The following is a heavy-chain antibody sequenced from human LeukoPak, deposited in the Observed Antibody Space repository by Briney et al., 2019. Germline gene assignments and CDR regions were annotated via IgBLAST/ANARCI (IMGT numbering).Heavy chain of an antibody. J-gene: IGHJ3*02. CDR1: GGSISSSSYY. Sequence: SETLSLACTVSGGSISSSSYYWGWIRQPPGKGLEWIGTIYYTGSTYYDPSLKSRVTISVDTSKNQFSLKLSSVTAADTAVYYCARGSLGELSVVEEAFDIWGQGTMVTVSS. V-gene: IGHV4-39*07. CDR2: IYYTGST. D-gene: IGHD3-16*02. CDR3: ARGSLGELSVVEEAFDI.